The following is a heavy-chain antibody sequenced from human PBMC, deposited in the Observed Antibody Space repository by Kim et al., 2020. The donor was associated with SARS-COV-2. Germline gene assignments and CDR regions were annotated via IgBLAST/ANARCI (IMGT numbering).Heavy chain of an antibody. J-gene: IGHJ4*02. D-gene: IGHD3-16*01. CDR3: TRAGGWY. CDR2: IRQDGNEK. Sequence: GGSLRLSCAASGLTINSYWMSWVRQAPGKGLEWVANIRQDGNEKYYVDSVKGRFTISRDNAKNSLYLQMNRLRVEDTAVYYCTRAGGWYWGQGSLVTVSS. V-gene: IGHV3-7*03. CDR1: GLTINSYW.